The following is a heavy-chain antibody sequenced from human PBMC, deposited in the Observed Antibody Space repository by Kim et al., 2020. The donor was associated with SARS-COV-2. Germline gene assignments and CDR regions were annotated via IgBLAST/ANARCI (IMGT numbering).Heavy chain of an antibody. D-gene: IGHD3-10*01. CDR3: AIYGSGSHQHYYYYGMDV. J-gene: IGHJ6*02. V-gene: IGHV3-48*03. CDR2: ISSSGSTI. CDR1: GFTFSSYE. Sequence: GGSLRLSCAASGFTFSSYEMNWVRQAPGKGLEWVSYISSSGSTIYYADSVKGRFTISRDNAKNSLYLQMNSLRAEDTAVYYCAIYGSGSHQHYYYYGMDVWGQGTTVTVSS.